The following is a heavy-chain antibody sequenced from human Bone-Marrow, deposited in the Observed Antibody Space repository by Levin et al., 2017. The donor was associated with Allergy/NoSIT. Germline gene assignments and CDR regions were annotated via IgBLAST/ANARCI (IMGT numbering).Heavy chain of an antibody. CDR1: GGSISSYY. D-gene: IGHD1-7*01. V-gene: IGHV4-4*07. CDR2: IYTSGST. CDR3: ARDLELQRWANWFDP. Sequence: SETLSLTCTVSGGSISSYYWSWIRQPAGKGLEWIGRIYTSGSTNYNPSLKSRVTMSVDTSKNQFSLKLSSVTAADTAVYYCARDLELQRWANWFDPWGQGTLVTVSS. J-gene: IGHJ5*02.